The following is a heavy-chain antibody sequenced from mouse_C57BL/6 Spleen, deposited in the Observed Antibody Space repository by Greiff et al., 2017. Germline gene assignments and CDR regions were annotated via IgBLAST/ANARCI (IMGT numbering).Heavy chain of an antibody. CDR3: ARRGLPDDLDY. D-gene: IGHD2-2*01. V-gene: IGHV1-50*01. CDR1: GYTFTSYW. CDR2: IDPSDSYP. Sequence: VQLQQPGAELVKPGASVKLSCKASGYTFTSYWLQWVKQRPGQGLEWIGEIDPSDSYPNYNQKFTGKATLTVDTSSSTAYMQLSSLTSEDAAVYSCARRGLPDDLDYWGQGTTLTVSS. J-gene: IGHJ2*01.